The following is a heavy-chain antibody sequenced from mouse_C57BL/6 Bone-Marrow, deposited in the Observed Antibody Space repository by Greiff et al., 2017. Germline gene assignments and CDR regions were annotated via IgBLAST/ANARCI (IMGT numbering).Heavy chain of an antibody. V-gene: IGHV1-76*01. CDR2: IYPGSGNT. CDR3: ASIWFAY. Sequence: VQLKQSGAELVRPGASVKLSCKASGYTFTDYYINWVKQRPGQGLEWIARIYPGSGNTYYNEKFKGKATLTAEKSSSTAYMQLSSLTSEDSAVYFCASIWFAYWGQGTLVTVSA. J-gene: IGHJ3*01. CDR1: GYTFTDYY.